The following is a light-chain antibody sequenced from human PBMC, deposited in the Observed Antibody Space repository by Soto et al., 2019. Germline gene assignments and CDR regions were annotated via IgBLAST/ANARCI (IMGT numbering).Light chain of an antibody. V-gene: IGLV3-21*02. J-gene: IGLJ1*01. CDR3: QVWDISSDPNYV. Sequence: SYEPTQPPSVSVAPGQTASITCGGNNIGSKSVHWYQQKPGQAPVLVVFDDRDRPSGVPDRFSGSNSGHTATLTISRVEAGDEADYYCQVWDISSDPNYVFGTGTKLTVL. CDR1: NIGSKS. CDR2: DDR.